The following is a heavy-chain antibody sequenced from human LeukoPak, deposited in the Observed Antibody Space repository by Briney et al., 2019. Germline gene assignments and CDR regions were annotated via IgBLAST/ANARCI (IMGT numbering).Heavy chain of an antibody. Sequence: GASVKVSCKASGYTFTSYYMHWVRQAPGQGLEWMGWISAYNGNTNYAQKLQGRVTMTTDTSTSTAYMELRSLRSDDTAVYYCARGGSSSWYGSFYLFDYWGQGTLVTVSS. V-gene: IGHV1-18*04. D-gene: IGHD6-13*01. CDR1: GYTFTSYY. J-gene: IGHJ4*02. CDR2: ISAYNGNT. CDR3: ARGGSSSWYGSFYLFDY.